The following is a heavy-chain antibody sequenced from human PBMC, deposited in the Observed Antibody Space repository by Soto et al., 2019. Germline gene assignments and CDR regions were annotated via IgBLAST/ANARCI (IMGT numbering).Heavy chain of an antibody. CDR2: IYYSGST. J-gene: IGHJ4*02. D-gene: IGHD3-9*01. CDR3: ARGVGDDYDILTGYYLFDY. V-gene: IGHV4-59*01. CDR1: GGSISSYY. Sequence: SETLSLTCTVSGGSISSYYWSWIRQPPGKGLEWIGYIYYSGSTNYNPSLKSRVTISVDTSKNQFSLKLSSVTAADTAVYYCARGVGDDYDILTGYYLFDYWGQGTLVTVS.